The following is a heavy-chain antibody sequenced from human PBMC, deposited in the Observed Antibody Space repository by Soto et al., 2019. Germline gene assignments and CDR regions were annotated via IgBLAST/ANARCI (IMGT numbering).Heavy chain of an antibody. Sequence: GASVKVSCKASGYTFTSYYMHWVRQAPGQGLEWMGIINPSGGSTSYAQKFQGRVTMTRDTSISTAYMELSRLRSDDTAVYYCARTRGETYYYDSSGSLGYYGMDVWGQGTTVTVSS. CDR3: ARTRGETYYYDSSGSLGYYGMDV. V-gene: IGHV1-46*01. CDR1: GYTFTSYY. CDR2: INPSGGST. J-gene: IGHJ6*02. D-gene: IGHD3-22*01.